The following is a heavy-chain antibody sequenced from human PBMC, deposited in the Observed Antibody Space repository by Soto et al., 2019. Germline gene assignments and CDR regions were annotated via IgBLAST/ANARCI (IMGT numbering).Heavy chain of an antibody. Sequence: LRLSCAASGFTFSSYWMSWVRQAPGKGLEWVANIKQDGSEKYYVDSVKGRFTISRDNAKNSLYLQMNSLRAEDTAVYYCARFSVVVGGNYYYGMDVWGQGTTVTVSS. D-gene: IGHD2-15*01. CDR1: GFTFSSYW. CDR3: ARFSVVVGGNYYYGMDV. CDR2: IKQDGSEK. V-gene: IGHV3-7*03. J-gene: IGHJ6*02.